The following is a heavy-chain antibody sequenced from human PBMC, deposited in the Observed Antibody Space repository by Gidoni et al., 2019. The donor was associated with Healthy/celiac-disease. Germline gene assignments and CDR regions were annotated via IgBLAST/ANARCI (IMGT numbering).Heavy chain of an antibody. V-gene: IGHV3-48*01. D-gene: IGHD4-17*01. Sequence: EVQLVESGGGLVQPGGSLRLSCAASGFPFSSYSMNWVRQAPGKGLEWVSYISSSSSTIYYADSVKGRFTISRDNAKNSLYLQMNSLRAEDTAVYYCAVEENDYGDYEDYWGQGTLVTVSS. CDR1: GFPFSSYS. CDR2: ISSSSSTI. CDR3: AVEENDYGDYEDY. J-gene: IGHJ4*02.